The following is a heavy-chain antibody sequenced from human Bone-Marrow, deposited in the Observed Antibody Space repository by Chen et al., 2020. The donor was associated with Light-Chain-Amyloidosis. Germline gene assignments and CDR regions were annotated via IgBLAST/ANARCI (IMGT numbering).Heavy chain of an antibody. CDR3: AKAAVDRPMGRYIWDF. J-gene: IGHJ4*02. CDR2: FNPETLDT. D-gene: IGHD5-18*01. Sequence: QVHLVQSGAEMKKPGASVKVSCKTSGYTFTDFHIHWLRQAPGQGLEWVGWFNPETLDTNYLDRCQETFIMTEDTSTSTAHMELTGLTSDDTAVYYCAKAAVDRPMGRYIWDFWGQGTLVTVSS. V-gene: IGHV1-2*07. CDR1: GYTFTDFH.